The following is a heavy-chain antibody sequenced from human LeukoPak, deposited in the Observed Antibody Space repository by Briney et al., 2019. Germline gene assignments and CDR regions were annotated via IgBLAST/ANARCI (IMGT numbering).Heavy chain of an antibody. J-gene: IGHJ4*02. D-gene: IGHD3-10*01. CDR2: LKQDGSEK. CDR1: GFTFSAYW. V-gene: IGHV3-7*01. CDR3: ARDDGFYSASGIYQNYFDH. Sequence: GGSLRLSCAASGFTFSAYWMRWVRQAPGKGLEGVANLKQDGSEKYYVDSVKGRFTISRDNAKNSLYLQMNSLRGEDTAVYYCARDDGFYSASGIYQNYFDHWGQGILVTVSP.